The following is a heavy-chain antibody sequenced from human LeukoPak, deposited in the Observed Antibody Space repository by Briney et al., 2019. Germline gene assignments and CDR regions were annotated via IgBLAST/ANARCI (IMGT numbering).Heavy chain of an antibody. D-gene: IGHD6-13*01. V-gene: IGHV1-46*01. J-gene: IGHJ5*02. CDR2: INPRGGST. Sequence: GASVKVSCKASGYTFTNYYMHWVRQAPGQGLEWMGRINPRGGSTNYAQKFQGRVTMTRDTSTSTVYMELSSLRSEDTAVYYCARNGYSSSWYRWFDPWGQGTLVTVSS. CDR3: ARNGYSSSWYRWFDP. CDR1: GYTFTNYY.